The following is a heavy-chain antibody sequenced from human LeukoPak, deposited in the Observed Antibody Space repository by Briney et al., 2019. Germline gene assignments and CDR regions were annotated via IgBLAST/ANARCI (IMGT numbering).Heavy chain of an antibody. V-gene: IGHV1-2*02. CDR3: ARDGVVAATIYYYYYMDV. J-gene: IGHJ6*03. CDR1: GYTFTGYY. Sequence: GASVKVSCKASGYTFTGYYMHWVRQASGQGLEWMGWINPNSGGTNYAQKFQGRVTMTRDTSISTAYMELSRLRSDDTAVYYCARDGVVAATIYYYYYMDVWGKGTTVTVSS. CDR2: INPNSGGT. D-gene: IGHD2-15*01.